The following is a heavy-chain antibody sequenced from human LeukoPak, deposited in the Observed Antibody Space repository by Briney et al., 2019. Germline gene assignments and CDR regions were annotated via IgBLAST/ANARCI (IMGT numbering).Heavy chain of an antibody. J-gene: IGHJ4*02. CDR2: INPNSGGT. Sequence: AAVKVSCKASGYTFTVYYMHWVRQAPGQGLEWMGRINPNSGGTNYAQKFQGRVTMTRDTSISTAYMELSRLRSDDTAVYYCARPYSSSDPFDYWGQGTLVTVSS. CDR3: ARPYSSSDPFDY. V-gene: IGHV1-2*06. CDR1: GYTFTVYY. D-gene: IGHD6-6*01.